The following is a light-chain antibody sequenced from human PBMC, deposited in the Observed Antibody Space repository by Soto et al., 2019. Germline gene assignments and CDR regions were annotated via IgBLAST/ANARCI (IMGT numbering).Light chain of an antibody. CDR2: EVS. CDR1: SSDVGGYNY. Sequence: QSALTQPASVSGSPGQSITISCTGTSSDVGGYNYVSWYQQYPGKAPKFMIYEVSNRPSGVSNRFSGSKSGNPASLTISGLKAEDVADYYCSSYTSNSTWVFGGGTKLTVL. J-gene: IGLJ3*02. CDR3: SSYTSNSTWV. V-gene: IGLV2-14*01.